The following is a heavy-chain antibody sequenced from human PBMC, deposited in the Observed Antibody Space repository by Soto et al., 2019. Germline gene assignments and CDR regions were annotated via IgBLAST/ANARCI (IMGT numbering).Heavy chain of an antibody. CDR3: AIEPEVCSSTNCHFDY. CDR1: GYTFISNY. CDR2: INPRGAST. Sequence: QVQLVQSGAEVKKPGASVKISCKASGYTFISNYVYWVRQAPGQGLEWMGIINPRGASTSYAQKFQGRFTMTSDTSTSTVYMDLSSLTSDDTGVYYCAIEPEVCSSTNCHFDYWGQGALVTVSS. D-gene: IGHD2-2*01. J-gene: IGHJ4*02. V-gene: IGHV1-46*01.